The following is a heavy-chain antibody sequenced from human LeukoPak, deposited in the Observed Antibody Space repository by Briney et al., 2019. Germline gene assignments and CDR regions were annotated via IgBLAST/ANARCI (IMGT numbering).Heavy chain of an antibody. CDR3: ATTAATSGSSLY. Sequence: ASVKVSCKASPDTFTRYGITWVRQAPGQGLEWMGWIRAYNGDTNYAQKFQGRVTMTAERSTNTAYMELRGLTFDDTAVFYCATTAATSGSSLYWGQGTLVNVAS. J-gene: IGHJ4*02. V-gene: IGHV1-18*01. CDR1: PDTFTRYG. CDR2: IRAYNGDT. D-gene: IGHD6-19*01.